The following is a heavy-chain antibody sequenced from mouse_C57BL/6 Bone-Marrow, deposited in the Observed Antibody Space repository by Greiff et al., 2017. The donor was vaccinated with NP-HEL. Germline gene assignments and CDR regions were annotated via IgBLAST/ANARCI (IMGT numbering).Heavy chain of an antibody. CDR3: ARDYYGRACFAY. CDR1: GFTFSSYA. D-gene: IGHD1-1*01. V-gene: IGHV5-4*01. Sequence: EVKLVESGGGLVKPGGSLKLSCAASGFTFSSYAMSWVRQTPEKRLEWVATISDGGSYTYYPDNVKGRFTISRDNAKNNLYLQMSHLKSEDTAMYYCARDYYGRACFAYWGQGALVTVSA. J-gene: IGHJ3*01. CDR2: ISDGGSYT.